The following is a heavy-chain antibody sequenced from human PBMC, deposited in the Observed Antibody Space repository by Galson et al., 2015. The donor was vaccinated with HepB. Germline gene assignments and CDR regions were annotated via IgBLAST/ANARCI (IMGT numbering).Heavy chain of an antibody. CDR3: ARASGGAIYY. J-gene: IGHJ4*02. V-gene: IGHV3-48*02. D-gene: IGHD3-16*01. CDR1: GFTFSSYN. Sequence: SLRLSCAASGFTFSSYNMIWVRQAPGKGLEWVSYISSSSGSIYYADSVKGRFTISRDNAKSSLYLQMNSLRDEDTSVYYCARASGGAIYYWGQGTLVTVSS. CDR2: ISSSSGSI.